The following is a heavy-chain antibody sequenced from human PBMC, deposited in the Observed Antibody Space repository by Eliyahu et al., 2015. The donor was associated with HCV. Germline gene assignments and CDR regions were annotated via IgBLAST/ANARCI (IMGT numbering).Heavy chain of an antibody. J-gene: IGHJ4*02. Sequence: QVQLVESGGGVVQPGRSLXLSXAASGFAXSSFAMHXVRQAPGKGLGWXALXSXDGSSKYYADSVKGRFTISRDNSKNTLYLQMNSLRAEDTAVYYCARSYYYHWGSYSTPAYWGQGTLVTVSS. V-gene: IGHV3-30-3*01. CDR3: ARSYYYHWGSYSTPAY. CDR1: GFAXSSFA. CDR2: XSXDGSSK. D-gene: IGHD3-10*01.